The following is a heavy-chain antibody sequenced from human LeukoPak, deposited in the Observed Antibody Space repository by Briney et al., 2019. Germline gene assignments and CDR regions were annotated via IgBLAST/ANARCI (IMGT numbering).Heavy chain of an antibody. CDR1: GYTFTGYY. D-gene: IGHD1-26*01. V-gene: IGHV1-2*02. CDR3: ARDASALIPYYYYMDV. Sequence: GASVKVSCKASGYTFTGYYLHWVRQAPGQGLEWMAWINPNSGVTNYAQKFQGRVTMTRDTSISTAYMELSRLRSDDTAVYYCARDASALIPYYYYMDVWGKGTTVTVSS. CDR2: INPNSGVT. J-gene: IGHJ6*03.